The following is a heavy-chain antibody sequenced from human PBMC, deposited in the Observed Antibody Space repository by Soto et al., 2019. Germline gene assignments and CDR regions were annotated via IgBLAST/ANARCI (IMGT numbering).Heavy chain of an antibody. Sequence: PSETLSLTCAVYGGSFSGYYWSWIRQPPGKGLEWIGEINHSGSTNYNPSLKSRVTISVDTSKNQFSLKLSSVTAADTAVYYCARRITIFGVVTNNWFDPWGQGTLVT. CDR2: INHSGST. J-gene: IGHJ5*02. CDR1: GGSFSGYY. CDR3: ARRITIFGVVTNNWFDP. D-gene: IGHD3-3*01. V-gene: IGHV4-34*01.